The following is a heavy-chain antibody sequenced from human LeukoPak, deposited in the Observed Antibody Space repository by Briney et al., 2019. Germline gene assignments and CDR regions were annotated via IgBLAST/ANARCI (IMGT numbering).Heavy chain of an antibody. V-gene: IGHV3-66*01. CDR3: ARVDYGDYGFDY. D-gene: IGHD4-17*01. J-gene: IGHJ4*02. CDR2: IYSGGST. CDR1: GFTVSSNY. Sequence: GGSLRPSCAASGFTVSSNYMSWVRQAPGKGLEWFSVIYSGGSTYYADSVKGRFTISRDNSKNTLYLQMSSLRAEDTAVYYCARVDYGDYGFDYWGQGTLVTVSS.